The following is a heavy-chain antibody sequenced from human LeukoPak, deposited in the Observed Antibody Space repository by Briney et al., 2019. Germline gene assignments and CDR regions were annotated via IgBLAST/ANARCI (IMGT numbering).Heavy chain of an antibody. CDR1: GGSISSYY. CDR3: ARENDILTGYYSNPWFDP. V-gene: IGHV4-59*01. CDR2: IYYSGST. Sequence: SETLSPTCTVSGGSISSYYWSWIRQPPGKGLEWIGYIYYSGSTNYNPSLKSRVTISVDTSKNQFSLKLSSVTAADTAVYYCARENDILTGYYSNPWFDPWGQGTLVTVSS. D-gene: IGHD3-9*01. J-gene: IGHJ5*02.